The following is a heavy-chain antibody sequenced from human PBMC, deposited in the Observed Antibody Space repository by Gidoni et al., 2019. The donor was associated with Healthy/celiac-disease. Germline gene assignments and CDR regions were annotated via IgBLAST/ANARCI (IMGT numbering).Heavy chain of an antibody. J-gene: IGHJ4*02. CDR3: VKYSSRQFDY. Sequence: EVQLLASGGGLVQPGGSLRLSCAAPGFTFSSYAMSWVRAAAWKGMEWVSVTSGSGGSTYYADSVKGRFTISRDNSKNTLYLQMNSLRAEDTAGYYCVKYSSRQFDYWGQGTLVTVSS. D-gene: IGHD6-13*01. CDR1: GFTFSSYA. CDR2: TSGSGGST. V-gene: IGHV3-23*01.